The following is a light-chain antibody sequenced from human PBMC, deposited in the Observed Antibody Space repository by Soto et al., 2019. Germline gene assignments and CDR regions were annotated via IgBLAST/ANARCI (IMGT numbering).Light chain of an antibody. CDR3: QHYGNSPFT. Sequence: EILLTQSPATLSLSPGERATLSCRASQSVNSRYLAWYQQKPGQPPRLFIYGPSNRATAIPARFSGRGSGTDSTLTSSRLEPENVAVSYCQHYGNSPFTFGPGTKVDIK. CDR2: GPS. V-gene: IGKV3-20*01. CDR1: QSVNSRY. J-gene: IGKJ3*01.